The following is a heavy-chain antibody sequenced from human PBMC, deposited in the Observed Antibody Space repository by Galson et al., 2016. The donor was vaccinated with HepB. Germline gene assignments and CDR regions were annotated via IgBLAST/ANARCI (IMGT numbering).Heavy chain of an antibody. CDR3: ARAQWRQARRAAYFDY. J-gene: IGHJ4*02. V-gene: IGHV3-7*04. CDR2: IKRDGSQI. D-gene: IGHD5-18*01. Sequence: SLRLSCAASGFTFSDYWMNWVRQAPGQGLEWVANIKRDGSQIYYVDSVKGRFTISRDNFQTSLFLQMNSVRAEDTPVYYCARAQWRQARRAAYFDYWGQGALVTVSS. CDR1: GFTFSDYW.